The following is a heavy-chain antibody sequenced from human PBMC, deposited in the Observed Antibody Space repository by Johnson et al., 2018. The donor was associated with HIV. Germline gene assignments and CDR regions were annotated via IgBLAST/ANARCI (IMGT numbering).Heavy chain of an antibody. D-gene: IGHD1-26*01. J-gene: IGHJ3*02. V-gene: IGHV3-30*18. CDR3: AKAVGGYAFDI. CDR1: GFTFSSYG. CDR2: ISYDGSNK. Sequence: QVHLVESGGGVVQPGRSLRLSCAASGFTFSSYGMHWVRQAPGKGLEWVAVISYDGSNKYYGDSVKGRFTISRDNSKNTLYLQMNSLRVEDTAVYYCAKAVGGYAFDIWGQGTMVTVSS.